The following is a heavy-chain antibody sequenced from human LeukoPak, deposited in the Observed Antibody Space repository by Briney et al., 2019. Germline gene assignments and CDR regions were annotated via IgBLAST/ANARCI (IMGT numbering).Heavy chain of an antibody. Sequence: GGSLRLSCAASGFPFSTYWMHWVRQPPGKGLMWVSRISPDGSSRSDADSVKGQFIISRDNAKKTLSLQMNSLTAAETAVYYCARAGGMLPDKWSKGMLVTVYS. CDR3: ARAGGMLPDK. V-gene: IGHV3-74*01. J-gene: IGHJ4*02. CDR1: GFPFSTYW. D-gene: IGHD3-16*01. CDR2: ISPDGSSR.